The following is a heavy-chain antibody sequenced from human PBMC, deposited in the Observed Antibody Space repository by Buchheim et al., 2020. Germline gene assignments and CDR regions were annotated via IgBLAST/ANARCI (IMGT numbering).Heavy chain of an antibody. CDR3: ARQLEYSYYYFMDF. D-gene: IGHD4-11*01. CDR2: INPSGGGT. Sequence: QVQLVQSGAEVKKPGASVKVSCKASGYTFISHFIHWVRQAPGQGLEWMGMINPSGGGTDYGQKFQGRVTMTRATSTGPVHMELSSLRSEDTAVYYCARQLEYSYYYFMDFWGKGTT. V-gene: IGHV1-46*01. CDR1: GYTFISHF. J-gene: IGHJ6*03.